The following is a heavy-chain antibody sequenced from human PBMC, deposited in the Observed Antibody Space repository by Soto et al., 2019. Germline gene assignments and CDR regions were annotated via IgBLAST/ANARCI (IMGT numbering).Heavy chain of an antibody. CDR3: RPAMALRGDYFDY. J-gene: IGHJ4*02. Sequence: PWGSLRLSCAASGFTVSSNYMNWFRQAPGKGLEWVSVIYSGGSTYYADSVKGRFTISRDNSKNTLYLQMNSLRAEYTAVYYCRPAMALRGDYFDYWGKGTLVPVSS. V-gene: IGHV3-53*01. D-gene: IGHD1-7*01. CDR2: IYSGGST. CDR1: GFTVSSNY.